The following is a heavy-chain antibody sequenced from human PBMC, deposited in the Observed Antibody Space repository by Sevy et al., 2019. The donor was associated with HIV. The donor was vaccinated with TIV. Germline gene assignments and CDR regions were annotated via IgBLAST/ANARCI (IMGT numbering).Heavy chain of an antibody. CDR1: GFTFSNFW. CDR3: ARGGPGYLDMDV. J-gene: IGHJ6*03. V-gene: IGHV3-74*03. Sequence: GGSLRLSCAGSGFTFSNFWMHWVRQAPRKGLVWVSRINSDGDTTTYADSVKGRFTISRDNAKNTLYLQMNSLRVEDTAVYYCARGGPGYLDMDVWGKGTTVTVSS. CDR2: INSDGDTT. D-gene: IGHD1-1*01.